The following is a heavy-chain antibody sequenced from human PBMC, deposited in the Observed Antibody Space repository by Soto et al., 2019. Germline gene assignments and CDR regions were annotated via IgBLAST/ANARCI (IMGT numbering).Heavy chain of an antibody. V-gene: IGHV4-30-4*01. CDR3: ARESSGYYYVLDY. J-gene: IGHJ4*01. CDR1: GGSISSGDYF. Sequence: SETLSLTCTVSGGSISSGDYFWSWIRQPPGKGLEWIGYIYYSGSTYYNPSLKSRVTISRDTSKNQFSLKLSSVTAADTAVYYCARESSGYYYVLDYWGHGTLVTVSS. D-gene: IGHD3-22*01. CDR2: IYYSGST.